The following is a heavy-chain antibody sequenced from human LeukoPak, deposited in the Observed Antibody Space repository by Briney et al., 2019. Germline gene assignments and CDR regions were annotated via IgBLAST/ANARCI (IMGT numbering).Heavy chain of an antibody. J-gene: IGHJ4*02. CDR3: AKMVDSYGFGYFDY. D-gene: IGHD5-18*01. CDR1: GFTFSSYA. Sequence: GGSLRLSCAASGFTFSSYAMSWVRQAPGKGLEWVSAISGSGGSTYYADSVKGRLTISRDNSKNTLYLQMNSLRAEDTAVYYCAKMVDSYGFGYFDYWGQGTLVTVSS. V-gene: IGHV3-23*01. CDR2: ISGSGGST.